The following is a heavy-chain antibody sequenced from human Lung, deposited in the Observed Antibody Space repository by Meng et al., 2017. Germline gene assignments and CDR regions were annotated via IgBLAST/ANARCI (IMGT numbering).Heavy chain of an antibody. J-gene: IGHJ4*02. D-gene: IGHD4-23*01. V-gene: IGHV3-7*01. CDR1: GFMFSNSW. CDR2: IGKDGSEK. Sequence: GESLKISCAASGFMFSNSWMSWVRQAPGRGLEWVANIGKDGSEKYYVDSVKGRFTVSRDNARNSLYLQLSSLRAEDTAVYYCARLEFCGNDRTFDHWGQGTMVTVSS. CDR3: ARLEFCGNDRTFDH.